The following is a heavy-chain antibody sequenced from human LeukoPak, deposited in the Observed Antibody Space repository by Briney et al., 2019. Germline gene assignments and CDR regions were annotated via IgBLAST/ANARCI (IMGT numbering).Heavy chain of an antibody. J-gene: IGHJ1*01. CDR2: ISGSGGST. Sequence: GGSLRLSCAASGFTFSSYAMSWVRQAPGKGLEWVSAISGSGGSTYYADSVKGRFTISRDNSKNTLYLQMNSLRAEDTAVYYCAKAHGIAAAATGEYFQHWGQGTPVTVSS. V-gene: IGHV3-23*01. CDR1: GFTFSSYA. D-gene: IGHD6-13*01. CDR3: AKAHGIAAAATGEYFQH.